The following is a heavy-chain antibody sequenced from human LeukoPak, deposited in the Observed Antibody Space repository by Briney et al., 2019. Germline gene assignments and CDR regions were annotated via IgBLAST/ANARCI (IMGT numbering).Heavy chain of an antibody. Sequence: ASVKVSCKASGYTFTSYYMHWLRQAPGQGLEWMGIINPSGGSTSYAKKFQGRVTMTRDMSTSTVYMELTSLRSEDTAVYYCARAPPYYYDSSDDPYFDYWGQGTLVTVSS. D-gene: IGHD3-22*01. CDR2: INPSGGST. V-gene: IGHV1-46*01. CDR1: GYTFTSYY. CDR3: ARAPPYYYDSSDDPYFDY. J-gene: IGHJ4*02.